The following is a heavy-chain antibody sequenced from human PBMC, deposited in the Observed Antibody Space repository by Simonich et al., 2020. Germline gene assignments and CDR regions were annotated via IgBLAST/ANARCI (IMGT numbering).Heavy chain of an antibody. CDR2: IYQNGST. CDR3: ARVGYSNYYYYGMDV. D-gene: IGHD6-13*01. Sequence: QVQLQESGPGLVKPSETLSLTCAVSGYSISSGYYWGWIRQPPGKGLEWIGSIYQNGSTYYNPSLKSRVTISVDTSKNQFSLKLSSVTAADTAVYYCARVGYSNYYYYGMDVWGQGTTVTVSS. V-gene: IGHV4-38-2*01. J-gene: IGHJ6*02. CDR1: GYSISSGYY.